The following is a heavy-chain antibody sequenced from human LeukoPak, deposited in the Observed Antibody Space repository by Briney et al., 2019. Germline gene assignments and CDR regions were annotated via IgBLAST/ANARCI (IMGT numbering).Heavy chain of an antibody. CDR2: ISGTGDNT. CDR3: ARVRYQTADY. Sequence: PGGSLRLSCAASGFTFSSFAMSWVRQAPGKGLEWVPAISGTGDNTHYADSVKGRFTISRDNAKNSVYLQMNSLRVEDAAVYYCARVRYQTADYWGQGTLVTVSS. V-gene: IGHV3-23*01. D-gene: IGHD3-16*02. CDR1: GFTFSSFA. J-gene: IGHJ4*02.